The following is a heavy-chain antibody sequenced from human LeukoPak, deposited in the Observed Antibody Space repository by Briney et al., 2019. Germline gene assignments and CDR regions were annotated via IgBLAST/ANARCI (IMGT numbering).Heavy chain of an antibody. D-gene: IGHD2-21*01. J-gene: IGHJ2*01. CDR1: GGSFTDFC. CDR3: ARGGGDYWYFDL. CDR2: INPTGST. Sequence: SETLSLTCAVYGGSFTDFCWSWIRQPPGKGLERIGEINPTGSTNYNPSLKSRVTISLDTSKNQVSLELNSVTAADTAVYYCARGGGDYWYFDLWGRGTLVTVFS. V-gene: IGHV4-34*01.